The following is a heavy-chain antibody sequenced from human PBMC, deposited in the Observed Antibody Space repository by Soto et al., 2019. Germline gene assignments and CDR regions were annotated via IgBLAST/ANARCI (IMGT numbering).Heavy chain of an antibody. CDR1: GGTFSSYA. CDR2: IIPIFGTA. CDR3: ARGAAAAPPTGWSDP. D-gene: IGHD6-13*01. V-gene: IGHV1-69*13. J-gene: IGHJ5*02. Sequence: GASVKVSWKDSGGTFSSYAISWVRQAPGQGLEWMGGIIPIFGTANYAQKFQGRVTITADESTSTAYMELSSLRSEDTAVYYCARGAAAAPPTGWSDPCGQGTLVTVSS.